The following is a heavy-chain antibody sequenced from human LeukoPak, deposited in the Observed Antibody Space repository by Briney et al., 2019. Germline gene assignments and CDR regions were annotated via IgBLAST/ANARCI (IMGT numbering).Heavy chain of an antibody. V-gene: IGHV3-53*01. Sequence: GGSLRLSCAASGFTVSSNYMSWVRQAPGKGLEWVSVIYSGGSTYYADSVKGRFTISRDNSKNTLYLQMNSLRAEGTAVYYCARVQAPYYYDSSGYYLDYWGQGTLVTVSS. CDR1: GFTVSSNY. CDR3: ARVQAPYYYDSSGYYLDY. J-gene: IGHJ4*02. D-gene: IGHD3-22*01. CDR2: IYSGGST.